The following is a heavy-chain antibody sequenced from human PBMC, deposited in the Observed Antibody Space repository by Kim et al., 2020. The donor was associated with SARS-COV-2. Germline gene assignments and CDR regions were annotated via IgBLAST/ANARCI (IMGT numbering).Heavy chain of an antibody. J-gene: IGHJ4*02. CDR3: ARGGYGSGKFDY. Sequence: YYADSVKGRFTLSRDNSKNTLYLQMNSLRAEDTAVYYCARGGYGSGKFDYWGQGTLVTVSS. D-gene: IGHD3-10*01. V-gene: IGHV3-33*01.